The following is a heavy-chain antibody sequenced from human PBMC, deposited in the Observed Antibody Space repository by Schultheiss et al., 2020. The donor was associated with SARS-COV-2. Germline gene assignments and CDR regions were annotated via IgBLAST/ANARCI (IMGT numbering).Heavy chain of an antibody. Sequence: SETLSLTCAVYGGSFSGYYWSWIRQPPGKGLEWIGEINHSGSTNYNPSLKSRVTISVDTSKNQFSLKLSSVTAADTAVYYCASTGHPYYWGQGTLVTVSS. D-gene: IGHD3-9*01. CDR1: GGSFSGYY. V-gene: IGHV4-34*01. CDR2: INHSGST. CDR3: ASTGHPYY. J-gene: IGHJ4*02.